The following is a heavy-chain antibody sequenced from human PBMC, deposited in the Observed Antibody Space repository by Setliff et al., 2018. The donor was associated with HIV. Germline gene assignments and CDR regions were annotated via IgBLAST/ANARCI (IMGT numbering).Heavy chain of an antibody. CDR3: ARVVGTRAVDY. D-gene: IGHD2-21*02. J-gene: IGHJ4*02. V-gene: IGHV4-34*01. CDR2: INHSGRT. CDR1: GGSFSGYY. Sequence: SETLSLTCAVYGGSFSGYYWSWIRQPPGKVLEWIGEINHSGRTNYNPSLKSRVTISVDTSKNQFSLKLSSVTAADTAVYYCARVVGTRAVDYWGQGTLVTVS.